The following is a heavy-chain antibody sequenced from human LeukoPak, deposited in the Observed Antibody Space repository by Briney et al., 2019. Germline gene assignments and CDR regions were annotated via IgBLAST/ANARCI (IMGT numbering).Heavy chain of an antibody. CDR3: AGDQGGSAHRHAFDI. CDR1: GGSVDTIDYY. CDR2: MYHTGSS. J-gene: IGHJ3*02. V-gene: IGHV4-61*08. D-gene: IGHD1-26*01. Sequence: SETLSLTCTVSGGSVDTIDYYWSWIRQPPGKGLEWIGYMYHTGSSIYSPSLKSRLTISVDTSKNQFTLNLSSMTAADTAVYYCAGDQGGSAHRHAFDIWGQGTLVTVSS.